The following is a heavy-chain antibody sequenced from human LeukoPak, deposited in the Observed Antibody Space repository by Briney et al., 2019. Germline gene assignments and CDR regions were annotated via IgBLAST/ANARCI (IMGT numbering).Heavy chain of an antibody. V-gene: IGHV3-23*01. Sequence: GGSLRLSCAASGFTFSSHAMSWVRQAPGKGLEWVSGISGGGGSIYYADSVKGRFTISRDNSKNTLYLQMNSLRAEDTAVYYCARDLTGSYIFDIWGQGTLVTVSS. CDR2: ISGGGGSI. D-gene: IGHD1-26*01. J-gene: IGHJ3*02. CDR3: ARDLTGSYIFDI. CDR1: GFTFSSHA.